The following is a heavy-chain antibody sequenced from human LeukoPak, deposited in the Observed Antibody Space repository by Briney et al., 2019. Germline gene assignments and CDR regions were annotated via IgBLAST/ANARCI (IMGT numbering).Heavy chain of an antibody. CDR1: GFTFSDYY. D-gene: IGHD6-19*01. J-gene: IGHJ3*02. CDR3: AKAESGWETDGFDI. Sequence: GGSLRLSCAASGFTFSDYYMSWIRQAPGKGLEWVAYISSSSSSTNYADSVKGRFTISRDNSKNTLYLQMNSLRAEDTAVYYCAKAESGWETDGFDIWGQGTMVTVSS. CDR2: ISSSSSST. V-gene: IGHV3-11*06.